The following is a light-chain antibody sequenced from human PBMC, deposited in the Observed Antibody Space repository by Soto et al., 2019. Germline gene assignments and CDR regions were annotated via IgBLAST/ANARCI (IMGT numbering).Light chain of an antibody. Sequence: QSALTQPRSVSGSPGQSVTISCTGTSSDVGGYNYVSWYQQHPGKAPKLMIYDVSKRPSGVPDRFSGSKSVNTASLTISGLQAEDEADYYCCSYAGSYTRWVFGGGTKLTVL. V-gene: IGLV2-11*01. CDR2: DVS. J-gene: IGLJ3*02. CDR1: SSDVGGYNY. CDR3: CSYAGSYTRWV.